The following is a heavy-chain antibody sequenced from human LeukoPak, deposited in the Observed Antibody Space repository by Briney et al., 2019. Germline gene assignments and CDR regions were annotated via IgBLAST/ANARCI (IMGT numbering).Heavy chain of an antibody. D-gene: IGHD4-17*01. V-gene: IGHV4-59*08. CDR2: IYYSGST. CDR1: GGSISSYY. J-gene: IGHJ4*02. CDR3: ARLRDYGDYDY. Sequence: PSGTLSLTCTVSGGSISSYYWSWIRQPPGKGLEWIGYIYYSGSTNYNPSLKSRVTISVDTSKNQFSLKLSSVTAADTAVYYCARLRDYGDYDYWGQGTLVTVSS.